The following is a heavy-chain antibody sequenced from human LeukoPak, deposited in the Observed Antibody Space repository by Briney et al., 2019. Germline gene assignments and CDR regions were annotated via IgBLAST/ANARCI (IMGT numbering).Heavy chain of an antibody. D-gene: IGHD3-10*01. CDR2: IYYSGST. Sequence: SETLSLTCTVSGGSISSSSYYWGWIRQPPGKGLEWIGSIYYSGSTYYSPSLKSRVTISVDTSKNQFSLKLSSVTAADTAVYYCARGGYYGSGNDFRFDPWGQGTLVTVSS. CDR3: ARGGYYGSGNDFRFDP. CDR1: GGSISSSSYY. V-gene: IGHV4-39*07. J-gene: IGHJ5*02.